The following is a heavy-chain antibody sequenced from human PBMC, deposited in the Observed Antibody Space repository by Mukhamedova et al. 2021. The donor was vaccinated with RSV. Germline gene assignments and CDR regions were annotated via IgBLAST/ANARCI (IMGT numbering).Heavy chain of an antibody. V-gene: IGHV4-59*01. J-gene: IGHJ4*02. D-gene: IGHD2-21*02. CDR2: IYYSGST. CDR3: ARFGGCGGDCYVLHY. Sequence: GLEWIGNIYYSGSTSYNASLKSRVTISVDMSKNQFSLKLTSVTTADTAVYYCARFGGCGGDCYVLHYWGQGTLVTVSS.